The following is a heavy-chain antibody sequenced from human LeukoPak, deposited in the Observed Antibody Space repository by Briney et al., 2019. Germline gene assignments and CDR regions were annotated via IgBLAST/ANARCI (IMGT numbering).Heavy chain of an antibody. Sequence: GGSLRLSCAASGFTFANYAMTWVRQDPGKGLDWVSLISGSGSNTYYTDSVQGRFTISRDNSRNTLYLQMSSLRAEDTAIYYCAKERGISYTYEFDYWGQGALVTVSS. CDR2: ISGSGSNT. J-gene: IGHJ4*02. CDR3: AKERGISYTYEFDY. D-gene: IGHD3-16*01. CDR1: GFTFANYA. V-gene: IGHV3-23*01.